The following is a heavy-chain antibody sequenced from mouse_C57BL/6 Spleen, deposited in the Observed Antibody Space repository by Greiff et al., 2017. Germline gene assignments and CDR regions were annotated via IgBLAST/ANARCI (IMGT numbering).Heavy chain of an antibody. Sequence: EVKLEESGGGLVKPGGSLKLSCAASGFTFSSYTMSWVRQTPEKRLEWVATISGGGGNTYYPDSVKGRFIISRDDAKNTLYLQMSRLRSEDTALYYCARHADYYGSSYDWYFDVWGTGTTVTVSS. J-gene: IGHJ1*03. V-gene: IGHV5-9*01. D-gene: IGHD1-1*01. CDR1: GFTFSSYT. CDR3: ARHADYYGSSYDWYFDV. CDR2: ISGGGGNT.